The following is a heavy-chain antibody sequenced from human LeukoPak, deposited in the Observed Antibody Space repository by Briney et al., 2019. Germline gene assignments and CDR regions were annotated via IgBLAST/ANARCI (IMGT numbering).Heavy chain of an antibody. Sequence: ASVKVSCKASGYTFTSYYMHWVRQAPGQGLEWMGWISPYSGNTNYAEKFQGRVTLTTDTSTSTAYMELRSLRSDDTAVYYCARDIAARQGPFDYWGQGTLVTVSS. V-gene: IGHV1-18*04. D-gene: IGHD6-6*01. CDR2: ISPYSGNT. CDR1: GYTFTSYY. CDR3: ARDIAARQGPFDY. J-gene: IGHJ4*02.